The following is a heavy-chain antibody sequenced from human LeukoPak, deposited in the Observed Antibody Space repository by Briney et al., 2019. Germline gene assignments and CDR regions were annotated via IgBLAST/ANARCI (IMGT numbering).Heavy chain of an antibody. D-gene: IGHD6-6*01. CDR3: ARVSKTSIAARNYYYYMDV. CDR2: IYYSGST. Sequence: SETLSLTCTVSGGSISSYYWSWIRQPPGKGLEWIAYIYYSGSTNYNPSLKSRVTISVDTSKNQFSLKLSSVTAADTAVYYCARVSKTSIAARNYYYYMDVWGKGTTVTVSS. J-gene: IGHJ6*03. V-gene: IGHV4-59*01. CDR1: GGSISSYY.